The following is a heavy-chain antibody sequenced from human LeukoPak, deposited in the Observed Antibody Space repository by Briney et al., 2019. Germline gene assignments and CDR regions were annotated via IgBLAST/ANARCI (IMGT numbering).Heavy chain of an antibody. V-gene: IGHV3-7*05. Sequence: GGSLRLSCAASGFTFSTSWMSWLRQAPGKGLEWVANVKEDGSDKYYVGSVKGRFTISRDNAKNSLYLQMNSLRAEDTAVYYCATSRHNSFDPWGQGTLVTVSS. CDR1: GFTFSTSW. J-gene: IGHJ5*02. CDR2: VKEDGSDK. CDR3: ATSRHNSFDP. D-gene: IGHD1-1*01.